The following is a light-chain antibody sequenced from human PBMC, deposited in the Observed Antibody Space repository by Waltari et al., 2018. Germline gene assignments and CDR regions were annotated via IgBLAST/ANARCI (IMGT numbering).Light chain of an antibody. Sequence: EIVLTQSPATLSLSPGERATLSCRASQSVSRYLAWYQQKPGQAPRLLLYDASNRAAGIPARFSGSGSGTDFTLTISSLEPEDFAVYYCQQRDSLLVTFGGGTKVQI. CDR3: QQRDSLLVT. CDR1: QSVSRY. V-gene: IGKV3-11*01. J-gene: IGKJ4*01. CDR2: DAS.